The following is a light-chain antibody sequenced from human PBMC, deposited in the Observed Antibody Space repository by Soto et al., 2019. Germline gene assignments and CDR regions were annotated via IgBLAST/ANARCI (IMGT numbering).Light chain of an antibody. CDR1: SSDVGGYNY. CDR2: DVS. Sequence: QSALTQPRSVSGSPGQSVTISCTGTSSDVGGYNYVSWYQQHPGKAPKLMIYDVSKRPSGVPDRFSGSKSGNTPSLTISGLQSEDEADYYCCSSAGSYTWVFGTGTKVTVL. J-gene: IGLJ1*01. CDR3: CSSAGSYTWV. V-gene: IGLV2-11*01.